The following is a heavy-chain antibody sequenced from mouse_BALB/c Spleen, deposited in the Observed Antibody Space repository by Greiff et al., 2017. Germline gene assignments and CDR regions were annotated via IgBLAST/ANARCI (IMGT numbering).Heavy chain of an antibody. Sequence: EVQVVESGGGLVKPGGSLKLSCAASGFTFSDYYMYWVRQTPEKRLEWVATISDGGSYTYYPDSVKGRFTISRDNAKNNLYLQMSSLKSEDTAMYYCARGDSSGYDYYAMDYWGQGTSVTVSS. D-gene: IGHD3-2*01. CDR3: ARGDSSGYDYYAMDY. J-gene: IGHJ4*01. V-gene: IGHV5-4*02. CDR2: ISDGGSYT. CDR1: GFTFSDYY.